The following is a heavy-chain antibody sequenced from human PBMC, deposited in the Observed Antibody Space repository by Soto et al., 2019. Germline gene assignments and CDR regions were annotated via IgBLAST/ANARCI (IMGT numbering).Heavy chain of an antibody. D-gene: IGHD5-12*01. CDR3: ARVGRLRFFDY. J-gene: IGHJ4*02. CDR2: IGTAGDT. Sequence: EVPLVESGGGLVQPGGSLRLSCAASGFTFSSYAMHWVRQATGKGLEWVSAIGTAGDTYYPGSVKGRFTISRENAKNSLYLQMNSLRAGDTAVYYCARVGRLRFFDYWGQGTLVTVSS. CDR1: GFTFSSYA. V-gene: IGHV3-13*04.